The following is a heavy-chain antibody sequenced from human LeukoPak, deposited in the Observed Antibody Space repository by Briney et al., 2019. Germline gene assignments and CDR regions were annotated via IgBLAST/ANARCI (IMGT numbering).Heavy chain of an antibody. V-gene: IGHV3-21*01. Sequence: TGGSLRLSCAASGFTFSSYSMNWVRQAPGKGLEWVSSISSSSSYIYYADSVKGRFTISRDNAKNSLYLQMNSLRAEDTAVYYCARRGDYYDSSGYLGYWGQGTLVTVSS. CDR2: ISSSSSYI. CDR3: ARRGDYYDSSGYLGY. CDR1: GFTFSSYS. D-gene: IGHD3-22*01. J-gene: IGHJ4*02.